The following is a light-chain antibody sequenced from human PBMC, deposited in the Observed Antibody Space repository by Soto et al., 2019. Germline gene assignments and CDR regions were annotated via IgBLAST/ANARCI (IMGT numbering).Light chain of an antibody. CDR2: KAS. V-gene: IGKV1-5*03. CDR3: KQYNSYSPYT. Sequence: DIQMTQSPSTLSASVGDRVTITCRASQSISSWLAWYQQKPGKAPKLLIYKASSLESGVPSGFSGSGSGTEFTLTISSLQPDDFATYYSKQYNSYSPYTLGQGTKLEIK. CDR1: QSISSW. J-gene: IGKJ2*01.